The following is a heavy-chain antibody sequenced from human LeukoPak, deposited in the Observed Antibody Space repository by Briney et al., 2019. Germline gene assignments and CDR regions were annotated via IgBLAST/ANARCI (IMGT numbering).Heavy chain of an antibody. Sequence: PGGSLRLSCAASGFTFSSYSMNWVRQAPGKGLEWVSSISSSSSYIYYADSVKGRFTISRDNAKNSLYLQMNSLRAEDTAVYYCARDAEVIAIGLYYFDYWGQGTLVTVSS. V-gene: IGHV3-21*01. J-gene: IGHJ4*02. CDR2: ISSSSSYI. D-gene: IGHD2-21*01. CDR3: ARDAEVIAIGLYYFDY. CDR1: GFTFSSYS.